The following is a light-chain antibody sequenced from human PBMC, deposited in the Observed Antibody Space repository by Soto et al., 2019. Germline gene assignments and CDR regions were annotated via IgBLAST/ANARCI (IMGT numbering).Light chain of an antibody. CDR1: SSDVGGYNY. CDR2: DVS. Sequence: QSVLTQPASGSGSPGQSITISRTGTSSDVGGYNYVSWYQQHPGKAPKLMIYDVSNRPSGVSNRFSGAKSGNTASLTISGLQAEDEADYYCSSYTSGSTHVVFGGGTKLTVL. J-gene: IGLJ2*01. V-gene: IGLV2-14*01. CDR3: SSYTSGSTHVV.